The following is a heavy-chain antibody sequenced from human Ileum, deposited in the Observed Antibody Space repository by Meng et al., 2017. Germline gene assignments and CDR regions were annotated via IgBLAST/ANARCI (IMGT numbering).Heavy chain of an antibody. V-gene: IGHV7-4-1*02. CDR3: ATSGGGFDY. CDR1: RYTFTNYD. Sequence: ASVKVSCKASRYTFTNYDINWVRQAPGQGLEWMGWINTNTGNPTYAQGFTGRFVFSLDTSVNTAHLQISTLTAEDTAVYYCATSGGGFDYWGQGARVTVSS. J-gene: IGHJ4*01. CDR2: INTNTGNP. D-gene: IGHD1-26*01.